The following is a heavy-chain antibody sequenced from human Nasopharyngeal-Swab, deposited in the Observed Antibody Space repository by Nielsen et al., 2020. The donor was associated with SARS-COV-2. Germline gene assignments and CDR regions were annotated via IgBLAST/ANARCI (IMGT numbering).Heavy chain of an antibody. CDR2: IYYSGST. J-gene: IGHJ4*02. Sequence: SETLSLTCTVSGGSISSGGYYWSWIRQHPGKGLEWIGYIYYSGSTYYNPSLKSRVTISVDTSKNQFSLKLSSVTAADTAVYYCARDPPMITFGGVIVRGGYWGQGTLVTASS. D-gene: IGHD3-16*02. CDR1: GGSISSGGYY. CDR3: ARDPPMITFGGVIVRGGY. V-gene: IGHV4-31*03.